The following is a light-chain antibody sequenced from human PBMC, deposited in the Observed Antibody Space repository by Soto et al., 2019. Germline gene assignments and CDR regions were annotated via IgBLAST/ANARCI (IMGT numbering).Light chain of an antibody. J-gene: IGKJ1*01. CDR2: AAS. Sequence: EIVMTQSPATLSVSPWERATLSCRASQSVSSDLAWYQQKPGQAPRLLIYAASTRATDVPARFSGGGSETEFTLTISSLQSEDFAVYFCQQYNIWPLWTFGQGTKVDIK. CDR1: QSVSSD. CDR3: QQYNIWPLWT. V-gene: IGKV3-15*01.